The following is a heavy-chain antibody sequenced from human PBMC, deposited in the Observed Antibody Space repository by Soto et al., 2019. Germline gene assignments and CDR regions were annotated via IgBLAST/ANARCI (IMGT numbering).Heavy chain of an antibody. CDR2: TYYRSKWYN. V-gene: IGHV6-1*01. D-gene: IGHD3-10*01. Sequence: SLTLSLTCAISVDSVSCNSAAWNWIRQSPSRGLEWLGRTYYRSKWYNDYAVSVRSRITINPDTSKSKFSLQLNSMTPEDTAVYYWARGQYYGSGSPIPVVSYYYYYCLDVWGRGTTFTVSS. CDR1: VDSVSCNSAA. CDR3: ARGQYYGSGSPIPVVSYYYYYCLDV. J-gene: IGHJ6*02.